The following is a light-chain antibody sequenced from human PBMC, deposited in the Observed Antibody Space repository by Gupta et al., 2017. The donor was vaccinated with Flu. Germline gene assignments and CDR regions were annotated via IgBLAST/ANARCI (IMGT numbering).Light chain of an antibody. V-gene: IGKV3-11*01. CDR1: QSVSSY. CDR3: RERSNWIT. Sequence: DIVLTQSPATLSLSPGERATRSCRASQSVSSYLAWYQHKPGQAPRLLIYDASTSATGSPDRFSGSGAVTDFTLTSISRETEDFAVYYGRERSNWITFGGGTRLEIK. CDR2: DAS. J-gene: IGKJ4*01.